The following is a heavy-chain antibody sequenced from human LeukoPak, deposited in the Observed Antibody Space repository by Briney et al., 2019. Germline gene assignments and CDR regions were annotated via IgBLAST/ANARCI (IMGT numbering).Heavy chain of an antibody. J-gene: IGHJ4*02. CDR3: RTAVAGKGFDY. V-gene: IGHV4-30-4*03. Sequence: SETLSLTCTVSGGSISSGDYYWSWIRQPPGKGREWIGYIYYIGNTFYSPSLKSRVTISVDTSKNQFSLKLSSVTAADTAVYYCRTAVAGKGFDYWGQGTLVTVSS. CDR2: IYYIGNT. CDR1: GGSISSGDYY. D-gene: IGHD6-19*01.